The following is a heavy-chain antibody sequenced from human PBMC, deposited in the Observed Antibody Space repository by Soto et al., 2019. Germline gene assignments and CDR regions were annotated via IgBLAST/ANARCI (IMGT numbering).Heavy chain of an antibody. D-gene: IGHD3-22*01. V-gene: IGHV3-30-3*01. CDR3: GRITLKTSVDTFDF. CDR1: GFSFSTYA. J-gene: IGHJ3*01. CDR2: VTSDGSNK. Sequence: RSVRRTCAASGFSFSTYALHWVRQAPGKGLEWVATVTSDGSNKYHADSVEGRFTISRDDSKNTLYLQLNSLRAEDTAVYYCGRITLKTSVDTFDFWGQGTMVPVSS.